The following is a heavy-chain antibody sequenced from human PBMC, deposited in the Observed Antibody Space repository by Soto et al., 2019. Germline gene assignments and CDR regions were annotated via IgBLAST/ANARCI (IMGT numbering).Heavy chain of an antibody. V-gene: IGHV5-51*01. CDR3: ARDLGEKLGGLYYYYGMDV. J-gene: IGHJ6*02. CDR2: IYPGDSDT. Sequence: GESLKISCKGSGYSFTSYCIGWVRQMPGKGLEWMGIIYPGDSDTRYSPSFQGQVTISADKSISTAYLQWSSLKASDTAVYYCARDLGEKLGGLYYYYGMDVWGQGTTVTVSS. CDR1: GYSFTSYC. D-gene: IGHD3-16*01.